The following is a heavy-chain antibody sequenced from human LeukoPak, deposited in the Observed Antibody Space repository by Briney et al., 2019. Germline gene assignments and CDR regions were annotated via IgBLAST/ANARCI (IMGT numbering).Heavy chain of an antibody. D-gene: IGHD3-10*01. V-gene: IGHV3-73*01. CDR1: GFTFSGSA. CDR2: IRSKVNSYAT. Sequence: GGSLRLSCAASGFTFSGSAMHWVRQASGKGLEWVGRIRSKVNSYATAYAASVKGRFTISRDDSKNTAYLQMNSLKTEDTAVYYCTRPTLPMVRGVIAAFDIWGQGTMVTVSS. CDR3: TRPTLPMVRGVIAAFDI. J-gene: IGHJ3*02.